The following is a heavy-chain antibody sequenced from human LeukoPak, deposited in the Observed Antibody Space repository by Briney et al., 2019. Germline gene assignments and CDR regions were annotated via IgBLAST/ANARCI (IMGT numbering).Heavy chain of an antibody. J-gene: IGHJ3*02. D-gene: IGHD3-22*01. CDR2: IYYSGST. V-gene: IGHV4-31*03. Sequence: SETLSLTCTVSGGSISSGGYYWSWIRQHPGKGLEWIGYIYYSGSTYYNPSLKSRVTISVDTSKNQFSLKLNSVTAADTAVYYCARPRTKYYDRDAFDIWGQGTMVTVSS. CDR1: GGSISSGGYY. CDR3: ARPRTKYYDRDAFDI.